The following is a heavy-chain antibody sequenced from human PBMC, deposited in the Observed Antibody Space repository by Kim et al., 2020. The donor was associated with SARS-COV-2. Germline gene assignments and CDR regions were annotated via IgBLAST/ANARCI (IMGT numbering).Heavy chain of an antibody. CDR2: IYTSGST. CDR3: ARDQGYSNSWYDYYYYYYMDV. D-gene: IGHD6-13*01. V-gene: IGHV4-4*07. Sequence: SETLSLTCTVSGGSISSYYWSWIRQPAGKGLEWIGRIYTSGSTNYNPSLKSRVTMSVDTSKNQFSLKLSSVTAADTAVYYCARDQGYSNSWYDYYYYYYMDVWGKGTTVTVSS. J-gene: IGHJ6*03. CDR1: GGSISSYY.